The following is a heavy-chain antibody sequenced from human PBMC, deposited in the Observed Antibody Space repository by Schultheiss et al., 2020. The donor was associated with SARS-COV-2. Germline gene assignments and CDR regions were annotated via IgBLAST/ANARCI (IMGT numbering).Heavy chain of an antibody. D-gene: IGHD2-21*01. J-gene: IGHJ5*02. CDR2: IYYSGST. V-gene: IGHV4-39*07. CDR3: ARGVLSGKRSVVVIAIRRGWFDP. Sequence: WVRQAPGKGLEWIGSIYYSGSTYYNPSLKSRVTISVDTSKNQFSLKLSSVTAADTAVYYCARGVLSGKRSVVVIAIRRGWFDPWGQGTLVTVSS.